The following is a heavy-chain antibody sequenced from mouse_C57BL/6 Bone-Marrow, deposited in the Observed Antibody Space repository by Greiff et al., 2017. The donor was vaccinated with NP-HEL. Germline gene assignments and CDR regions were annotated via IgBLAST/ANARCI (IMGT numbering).Heavy chain of an antibody. Sequence: EVQLQQSGAELVRPGASVKLSCTASGFNIKDDYMHWVKHRPEQGLEWIGWIDPENGDTEYASKFQGKATITADTSSNTAYLQLSSLTSEDTAVYYCTLYYDYAYWGQGTLVTVSA. CDR1: GFNIKDDY. CDR2: IDPENGDT. V-gene: IGHV14-4*01. J-gene: IGHJ3*01. CDR3: TLYYDYAY. D-gene: IGHD2-4*01.